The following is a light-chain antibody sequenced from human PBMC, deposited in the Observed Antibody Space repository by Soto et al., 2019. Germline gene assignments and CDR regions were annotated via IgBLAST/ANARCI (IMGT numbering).Light chain of an antibody. V-gene: IGLV1-44*01. CDR3: AAWDDSLNGRYV. CDR2: SNN. CDR1: RSNIGSNS. Sequence: QSVLTQPPSASGTPVQRVTISCSGDRSNIGSNSVNWYQQLPGTAPKLLIYSNNQRPSGVPDRFSGSKSGTSASLAISGLQSEDEADYYCAAWDDSLNGRYVFGTGTKVTVL. J-gene: IGLJ1*01.